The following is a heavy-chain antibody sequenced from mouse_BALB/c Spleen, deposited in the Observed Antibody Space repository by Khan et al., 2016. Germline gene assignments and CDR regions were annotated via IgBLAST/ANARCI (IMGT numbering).Heavy chain of an antibody. D-gene: IGHD1-2*01. V-gene: IGHV9-1*02. J-gene: IGHJ4*01. CDR3: PSSLDSYGYVVALDS. CDR1: GYTFTNYG. Sequence: QIQLVQSGPELKKPGETVKISCKASGYTFTNYGMNWVKQAPGKGLKWMGWINTYTGEPTYVDDFKGRFDFAMETSASTAYLQINYLKNEDKATSFLPSSLDSYGYVVALDSWAQAPSVPVSS. CDR2: INTYTGEP.